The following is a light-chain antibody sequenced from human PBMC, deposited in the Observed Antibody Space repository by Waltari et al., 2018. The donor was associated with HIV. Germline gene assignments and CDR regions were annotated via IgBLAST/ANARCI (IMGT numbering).Light chain of an antibody. CDR3: AAWDDSLNGYV. CDR2: YVN. V-gene: IGLV1-36*01. CDR1: NSNIGNNA. J-gene: IGLJ1*01. Sequence: QSVLTQPPSVSEAPRQRVTISCSGSNSNIGNNAENWYQHLHAKATKLLIYYVNLLPSGVPDRFSDSKSGTSASLAISWLQSEDEADYYCAAWDDSLNGYVFGTGTKVTVL.